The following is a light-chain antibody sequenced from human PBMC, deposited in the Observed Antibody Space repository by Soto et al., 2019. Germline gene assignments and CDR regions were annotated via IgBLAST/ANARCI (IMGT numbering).Light chain of an antibody. CDR3: QQYGSSGT. CDR1: QSVVNNY. CDR2: GAS. Sequence: EIVLTQSPGTLSLSPGERATLSCRASQSVVNNYFAWYQQKPGQAPRXLIYGASNTATGIPDRFSGSGSGTDFTLTISRLEPEDFAVYYCQQYGSSGTFGQGTKVDIK. V-gene: IGKV3-20*01. J-gene: IGKJ1*01.